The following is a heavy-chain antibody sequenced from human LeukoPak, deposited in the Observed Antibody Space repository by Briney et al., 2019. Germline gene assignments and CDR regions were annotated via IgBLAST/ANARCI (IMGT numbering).Heavy chain of an antibody. Sequence: GGSLRLSCAASGFTFSSYAMSWVRQAPGKGLEWVSAISGSGGSTYYADSVKGRFTISRDNPKNTLYLQMNSLRAEDTAVYYCAKAVLYYYGMDVWGQGTTVTVSS. V-gene: IGHV3-23*01. CDR1: GFTFSSYA. CDR3: AKAVLYYYGMDV. J-gene: IGHJ6*02. CDR2: ISGSGGST.